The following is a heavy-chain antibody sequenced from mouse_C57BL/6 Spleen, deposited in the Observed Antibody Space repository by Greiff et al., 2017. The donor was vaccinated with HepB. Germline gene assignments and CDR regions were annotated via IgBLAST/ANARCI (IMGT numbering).Heavy chain of an antibody. Sequence: VKLQQPGAELVMPGASVKLSCKASGYTFTSYWMHWVKQRPGQGLEWIGEIDPSDSYTNYNQKFKGKSTLTVDKSSSTAYMQLSSLTSEDSAVYYCAREYYGSRDYAMDYWGQGTSVTVSS. J-gene: IGHJ4*01. CDR2: IDPSDSYT. CDR1: GYTFTSYW. D-gene: IGHD1-1*01. V-gene: IGHV1-69*01. CDR3: AREYYGSRDYAMDY.